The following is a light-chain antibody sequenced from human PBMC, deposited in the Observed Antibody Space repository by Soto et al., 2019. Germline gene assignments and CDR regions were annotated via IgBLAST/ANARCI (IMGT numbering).Light chain of an antibody. CDR2: SGS. Sequence: EIVMTQSPATLSVSPGERATLSCRASQSVSNKFAWYQHKPGQAPRLLIYSGSTRATGIPARFSGSGSGTEFTLTISSLQSEDFAVYYCQQYNNWPRTFGQGTKVEIK. CDR1: QSVSNK. V-gene: IGKV3-15*01. J-gene: IGKJ1*01. CDR3: QQYNNWPRT.